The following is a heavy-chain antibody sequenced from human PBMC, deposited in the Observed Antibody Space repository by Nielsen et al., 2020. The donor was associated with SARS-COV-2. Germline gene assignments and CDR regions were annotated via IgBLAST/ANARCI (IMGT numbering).Heavy chain of an antibody. J-gene: IGHJ4*02. D-gene: IGHD3-9*01. CDR1: GFTFREYW. CDR2: INPDGSKT. V-gene: IGHV3-74*01. Sequence: GESLKISCAASGFTFREYWMHWVRQAPGEGLVWVSRINPDGSKTAHADSVKGRFTVSRDNAENTLYLQMDSLTADDTAIYYCTKDFDMPWGFWGQGALVTVSS. CDR3: TKDFDMPWGF.